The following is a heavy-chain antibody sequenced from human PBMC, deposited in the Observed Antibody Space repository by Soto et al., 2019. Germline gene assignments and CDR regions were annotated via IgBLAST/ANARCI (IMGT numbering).Heavy chain of an antibody. Sequence: GGSLSLSCAASGFTFSSYGMHWVRQAPGKGLEWVAVIWYDGSNKYYADSVKGRFTISRDNSKNTLYLQMNSLRAEDTAVYYCARAAYCSSTSCYYIPDYYYGMDVWGQGTTVTVSS. V-gene: IGHV3-33*01. D-gene: IGHD2-2*01. CDR2: IWYDGSNK. J-gene: IGHJ6*02. CDR3: ARAAYCSSTSCYYIPDYYYGMDV. CDR1: GFTFSSYG.